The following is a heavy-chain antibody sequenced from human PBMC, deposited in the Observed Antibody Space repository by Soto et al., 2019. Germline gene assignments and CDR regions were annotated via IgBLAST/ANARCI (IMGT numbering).Heavy chain of an antibody. CDR2: FVPLVGTA. V-gene: IGHV1-69*01. D-gene: IGHD1-26*01. Sequence: QVQLVQSGPEVKKPGSSVKVSCKASGGTFSSYSITWVRQAPGQGLEWMGGFVPLVGTANYAQKFQGRLTITAGESASTAYMDLSSLRSDDTAIYYCAIGSTYSGEFEFWGQGSLVTVSS. CDR1: GGTFSSYS. CDR3: AIGSTYSGEFEF. J-gene: IGHJ4*02.